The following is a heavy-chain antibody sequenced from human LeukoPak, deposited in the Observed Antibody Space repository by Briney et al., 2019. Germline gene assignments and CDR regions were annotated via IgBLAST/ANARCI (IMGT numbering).Heavy chain of an antibody. CDR3: ARDYGGNSGYMDV. D-gene: IGHD4-23*01. V-gene: IGHV3-7*01. CDR2: IKQDGSEK. J-gene: IGHJ6*03. CDR1: GFTFSSYS. Sequence: GGSLRLSCAASGFTFSSYSMNWVRQAPGKGLEWVANIKQDGSEKYYVDSVKGRFTISRDNAKNSLYLQMNSLRAEDTAVYYCARDYGGNSGYMDVWGKGTTVTVSS.